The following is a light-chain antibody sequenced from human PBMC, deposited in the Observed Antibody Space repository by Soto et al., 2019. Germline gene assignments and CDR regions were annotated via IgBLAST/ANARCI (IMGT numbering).Light chain of an antibody. CDR3: QQYDSYST. J-gene: IGKJ1*01. CDR1: QSISTS. Sequence: DMQMTQSPSTLSASVGDRVTITCRASQSISTSLAWYQQKPGKAPKLLVHDASSLESGVPSRFSGSGSGTGFTLTISSLQPDDFATYYCQQYDSYSTFGQGTKVDIK. CDR2: DAS. V-gene: IGKV1-5*01.